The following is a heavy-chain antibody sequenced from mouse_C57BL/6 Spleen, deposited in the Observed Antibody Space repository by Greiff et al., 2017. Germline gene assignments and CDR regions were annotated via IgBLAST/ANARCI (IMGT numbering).Heavy chain of an antibody. CDR1: GFPFSSYG. Sequence: EVKLMESGGDLVKPGGSLKLSCAASGFPFSSYGMSWVRQTPDKRLEWVATISSGGSYTYYPDSVKGRFTISRDNAKNTLYLQMSSLKSEDTAMYYCARHYYGSFDYWGQGTTLTVSS. CDR3: ARHYYGSFDY. CDR2: ISSGGSYT. V-gene: IGHV5-6*01. D-gene: IGHD1-1*01. J-gene: IGHJ2*01.